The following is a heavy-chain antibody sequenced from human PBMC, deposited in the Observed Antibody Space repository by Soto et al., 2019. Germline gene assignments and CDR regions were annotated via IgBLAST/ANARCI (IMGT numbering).Heavy chain of an antibody. CDR3: ARLHYIAAAGYDY. V-gene: IGHV4-39*01. CDR2: IYYSGST. J-gene: IGHJ4*02. Sequence: SETLSLTCTVSGGSISSSSYYWGWIRQPPGKGLEWIGSIYYSGSTYYNPSLKSRVTISVDTSKNQFSLKLSSVTAADTAVYYCARLHYIAAAGYDYWGQGTLVTVSS. D-gene: IGHD6-13*01. CDR1: GGSISSSSYY.